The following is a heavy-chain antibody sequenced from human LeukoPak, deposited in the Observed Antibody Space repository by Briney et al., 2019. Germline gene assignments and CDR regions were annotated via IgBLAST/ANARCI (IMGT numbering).Heavy chain of an antibody. CDR2: IYHSGTT. D-gene: IGHD3-10*01. J-gene: IGHJ4*02. V-gene: IGHV4-28*01. Sequence: SETLSLTRAVSGYSITSSSWWGWIRQPPGKGLEWIGYIYHSGTTYYNPSLQSRVTMSVDTSKNQFSLKLSSVTAVDTAVYYCARKENVYYYFDYWGQGTLVTVSS. CDR3: ARKENVYYYFDY. CDR1: GYSITSSSW.